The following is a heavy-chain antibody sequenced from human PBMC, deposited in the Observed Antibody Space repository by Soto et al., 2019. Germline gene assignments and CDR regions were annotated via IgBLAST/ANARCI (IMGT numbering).Heavy chain of an antibody. CDR2: ISYDGSNK. CDR1: GFTFSSYG. Sequence: QVQLVESGGGVVQPGRSLRLSCAASGFTFSSYGMHWVRQAPGKGLEWVAVISYDGSNKYYADSVKGRFTISRDNSKNTLYLQMNSRRAEDTAVYYCAKSLEGAPARGGFDYWGQGTLVTVSS. D-gene: IGHD1-26*01. CDR3: AKSLEGAPARGGFDY. J-gene: IGHJ4*02. V-gene: IGHV3-30*18.